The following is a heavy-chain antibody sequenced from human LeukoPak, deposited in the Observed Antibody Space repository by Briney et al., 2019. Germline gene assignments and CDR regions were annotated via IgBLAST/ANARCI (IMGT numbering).Heavy chain of an antibody. V-gene: IGHV4-38-2*02. D-gene: IGHD1-26*01. CDR3: AREGATFDP. CDR2: IYHSGST. J-gene: IGHJ5*02. CDR1: GYSISSGYY. Sequence: SEALSLTCAVSGYSISSGYYWGWIRQPPGKGLEWIGSIYHSGSTYYNPSLKSRVTISVDTSKNQFSLKLSSVTAADTAVYYCAREGATFDPWGQGTLVTVSS.